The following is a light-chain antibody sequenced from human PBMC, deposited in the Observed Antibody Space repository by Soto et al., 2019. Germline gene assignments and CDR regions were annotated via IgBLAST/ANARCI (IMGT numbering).Light chain of an antibody. J-gene: IGKJ4*01. CDR1: QSVTSNY. CDR2: GAS. Sequence: EIVLTQSPGTLSLSPGERATLSCRASQSVTSNYLAWYQQKPGQAPRLLISGASSRATGIPDRFSGSGSGTDFTLTISRLEPDDFAVYYCQQYGSSPPITFGGGTKVEIK. CDR3: QQYGSSPPIT. V-gene: IGKV3-20*01.